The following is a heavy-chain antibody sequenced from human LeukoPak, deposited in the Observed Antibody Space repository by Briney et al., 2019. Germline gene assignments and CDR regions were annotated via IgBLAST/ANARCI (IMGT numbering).Heavy chain of an antibody. CDR3: AREAVASPIFDY. D-gene: IGHD6-19*01. V-gene: IGHV4-4*07. J-gene: IGHJ4*02. CDR1: GGSITRNY. CDR2: IYASGTT. Sequence: SETLSLTCSVSGGSITRNYWSWIRQPVGRGLEWIGRIYASGTTNYNPPLQSRATISLDKSKNRFSLKLSSVTAADTAVYYCAREAVASPIFDYWGQGALVTVSS.